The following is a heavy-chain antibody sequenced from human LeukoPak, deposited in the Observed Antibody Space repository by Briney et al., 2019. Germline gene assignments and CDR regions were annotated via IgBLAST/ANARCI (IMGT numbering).Heavy chain of an antibody. D-gene: IGHD3-22*01. Sequence: PSETLSLTCAVYGGSFSGYYWSWIRQPPGKGLEWIGEINHSGSTNYNPSLKSRVTISVDTSKNQFSLKLSSVTAADTAVYYCARESRGYYYDSSGYYPGIRFDPWGQGTLVTVSS. V-gene: IGHV4-34*01. CDR1: GGSFSGYY. J-gene: IGHJ5*02. CDR3: ARESRGYYYDSSGYYPGIRFDP. CDR2: INHSGST.